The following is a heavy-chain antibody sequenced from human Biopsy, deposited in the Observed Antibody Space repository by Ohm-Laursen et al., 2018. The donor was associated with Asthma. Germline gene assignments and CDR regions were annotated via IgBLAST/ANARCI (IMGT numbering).Heavy chain of an antibody. CDR3: ARTYYDFLTGQVNDAFDL. CDR1: GYTFIHFA. CDR2: INAGDGNT. J-gene: IGHJ3*01. Sequence: ASVKVSCKASGYTFIHFAIHWVRQAPGQRLEWMGGINAGDGNTKYSQKFQGRVTITRDTSASTAYMGLRSLRSEDTAMYYCARTYYDFLTGQVNDAFDLWGQGTMVTVSS. V-gene: IGHV1-3*01. D-gene: IGHD3-9*01.